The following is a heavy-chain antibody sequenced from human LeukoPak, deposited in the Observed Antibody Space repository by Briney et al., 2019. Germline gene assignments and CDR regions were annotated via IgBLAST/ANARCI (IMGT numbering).Heavy chain of an antibody. Sequence: SETLSLTCTVSGYSISTGYYWDWIRQPPGKGLEWIGTFYHGGSTYYNPSLKSRVTISVDTSKNQFSLNLTSVTAADTAVYYCARDSGTTGEVKFDPWGQGTLVTVSS. CDR3: ARDSGTTGEVKFDP. V-gene: IGHV4-38-2*02. CDR2: FYHGGST. J-gene: IGHJ5*02. D-gene: IGHD3-10*01. CDR1: GYSISTGYY.